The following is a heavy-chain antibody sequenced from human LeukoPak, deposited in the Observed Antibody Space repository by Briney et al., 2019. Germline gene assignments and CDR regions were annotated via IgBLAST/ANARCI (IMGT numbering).Heavy chain of an antibody. CDR2: IYISGST. CDR1: GGSISSYY. D-gene: IGHD3-16*01. Sequence: SETLSLTCTVSGGSISSYYWGWIRQPAGKGLEWIGLIYISGSTKYNPSLKSRVTMSVDTSKNQFSLKLSSVTAADTAVYYCARDRSLGELTTESPSFDYWGQGTLVTVSS. J-gene: IGHJ4*02. CDR3: ARDRSLGELTTESPSFDY. V-gene: IGHV4-4*07.